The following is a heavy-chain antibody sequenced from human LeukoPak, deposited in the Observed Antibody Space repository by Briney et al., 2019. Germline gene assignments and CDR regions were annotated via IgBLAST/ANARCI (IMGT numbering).Heavy chain of an antibody. CDR3: VRDALGGFSLAY. V-gene: IGHV3-7*01. CDR2: VKPDGTET. CDR1: GFTFNSYW. J-gene: IGHJ4*02. D-gene: IGHD2-15*01. Sequence: GGSLRLSCAASGFTFNSYWMYWDRQTPGKQLEWLASVKPDGTETYYADSVRGRFTISRDNAKNSLYLEMTSLTVEDSAIFYCVRDALGGFSLAYWGQGTPVTVSS.